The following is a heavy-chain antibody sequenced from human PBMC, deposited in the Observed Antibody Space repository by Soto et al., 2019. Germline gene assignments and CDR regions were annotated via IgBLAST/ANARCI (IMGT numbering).Heavy chain of an antibody. CDR3: ARDTVTQGGIGAFVI. Sequence: SETLSLTCTVSSGSISTYYWSWIRQPPGKGLEWIGYIYYSGSTNYNPSLKSRVTISVDTSKNQFSLKLSSVTAADTAVYYCARDTVTQGGIGAFVIWGQGTMVNVSS. V-gene: IGHV4-59*01. J-gene: IGHJ3*02. D-gene: IGHD4-17*01. CDR2: IYYSGST. CDR1: SGSISTYY.